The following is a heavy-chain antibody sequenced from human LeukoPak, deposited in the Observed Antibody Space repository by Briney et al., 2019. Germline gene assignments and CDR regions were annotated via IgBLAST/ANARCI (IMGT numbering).Heavy chain of an antibody. CDR1: GGSIRSGSYY. CDR3: AREWGLKIKWFDP. D-gene: IGHD7-27*01. J-gene: IGHJ5*02. CDR2: IYTSGST. Sequence: PSETLSLTCTVSGGSIRSGSYYWSWIRQPAGKGLEWIGRIYTSGSTNYNPSLKSRVTISLDTSKNQFSLKLSSVTAADTAVYFCAREWGLKIKWFDPWGQGTLVTVSS. V-gene: IGHV4-61*02.